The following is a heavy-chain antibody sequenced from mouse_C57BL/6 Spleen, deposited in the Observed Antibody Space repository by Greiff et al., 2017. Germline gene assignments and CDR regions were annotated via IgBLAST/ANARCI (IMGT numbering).Heavy chain of an antibody. D-gene: IGHD3-2*01. CDR3: AKRQGFAY. CDR2: IYPRSGTT. CDR1: GYTFTSYG. V-gene: IGHV1-81*01. Sequence: QVQLQQSGAELARPGASVKLSCKASGYTFTSYGISWVKQRTGQGLEWIGEIYPRSGTTYYNEKFTGKANLTADKSSSTAYMKLLSLTSEDSAVCFCAKRQGFAYWGQGTLVTGSA. J-gene: IGHJ3*01.